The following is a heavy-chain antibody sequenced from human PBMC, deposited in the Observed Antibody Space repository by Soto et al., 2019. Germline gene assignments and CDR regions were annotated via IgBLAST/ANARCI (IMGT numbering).Heavy chain of an antibody. D-gene: IGHD2-8*02. Sequence: EVQLVESGGGLVQTGRSLRLSCAASGLTFDDYAMHWVRQAPGKGLEWVSGISWNSGNIGDADSVKGRFTISRDNAKNTLYLQMNSLRPEETALYYCAKDMETGEVLPTDGIDIWGQGTMVTVSS. CDR1: GLTFDDYA. J-gene: IGHJ3*02. V-gene: IGHV3-9*01. CDR2: ISWNSGNI. CDR3: AKDMETGEVLPTDGIDI.